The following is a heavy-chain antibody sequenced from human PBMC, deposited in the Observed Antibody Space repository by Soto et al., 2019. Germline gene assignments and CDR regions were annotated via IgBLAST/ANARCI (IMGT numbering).Heavy chain of an antibody. CDR3: ARDQPGYSYGYGLGY. CDR2: ISSSSSYI. Sequence: EVQLVESGGGLVKPGGSLRLSCAASGFTFSSYSMNWVRQAPGKGLEWVSSISSSSSYIYYADSVKGRFTISRDNAKNSLYMQMNRLRAEETAVYYGARDQPGYSYGYGLGYWGQGTLVTVSS. CDR1: GFTFSSYS. J-gene: IGHJ4*02. D-gene: IGHD5-18*01. V-gene: IGHV3-21*01.